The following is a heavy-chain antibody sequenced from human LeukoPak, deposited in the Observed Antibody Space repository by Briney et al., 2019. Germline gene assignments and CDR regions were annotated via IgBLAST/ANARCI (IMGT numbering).Heavy chain of an antibody. V-gene: IGHV1-69*05. CDR2: IIPIFGTA. CDR1: GGTFSSYA. CDR3: AGRGPAAIGTLGWFDP. Sequence: ASVKVSCKASGGTFSSYAISWVRQAPGQGLEWMGGIIPIFGTANYAQKFQGRVTITTDESTSTAYMELSSLRSEDTAVYYCAGRGPAAIGTLGWFDPWGQGTLVTVSS. J-gene: IGHJ5*02. D-gene: IGHD2-2*01.